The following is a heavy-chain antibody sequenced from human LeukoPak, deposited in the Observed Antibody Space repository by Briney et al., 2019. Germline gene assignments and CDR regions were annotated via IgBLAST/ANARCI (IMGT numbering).Heavy chain of an antibody. Sequence: GGSLRLSCAASAFTFSSYDMHWVRQAPGKGLEWVAVISYDGSIKNYADSVKGRFTISRDNSKDTLYLQMNNLRAEDTAVYYCAKGIVVAGYYHYGMDVWGQGTTVTVSS. D-gene: IGHD6-19*01. V-gene: IGHV3-30*18. J-gene: IGHJ6*02. CDR1: AFTFSSYD. CDR3: AKGIVVAGYYHYGMDV. CDR2: ISYDGSIK.